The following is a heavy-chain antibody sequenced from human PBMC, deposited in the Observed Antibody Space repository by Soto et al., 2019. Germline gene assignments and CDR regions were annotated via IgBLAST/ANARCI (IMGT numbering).Heavy chain of an antibody. V-gene: IGHV4-31*03. CDR3: ARGNKAAGIYWFDP. Sequence: SETLSLTCTFSCGSIISGGYYWSWIRQHPGKGLEWIGYIYYSGSTYYNPSLKSRVTISVDTSKNQFSLKLSSVTAADTAVYYCARGNKAAGIYWFDPWGQGTLVTVSS. CDR1: CGSIISGGYY. D-gene: IGHD6-13*01. CDR2: IYYSGST. J-gene: IGHJ5*02.